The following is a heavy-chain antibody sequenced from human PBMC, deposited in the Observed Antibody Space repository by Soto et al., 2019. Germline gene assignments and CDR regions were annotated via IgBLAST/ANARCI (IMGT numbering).Heavy chain of an antibody. J-gene: IGHJ4*02. CDR1: GYTFTSYA. D-gene: IGHD3-10*01. CDR2: INAGNGNT. Sequence: ASVKVSCKASGYTFTSYAMHWVRQAPGQRLEWMGWINAGNGNTKYSQKFQGRVTMTRDTSTSTAYMELRSLRSDDTAVYYCAREYSSGSGPWYWGQGTLVTVYS. V-gene: IGHV1-3*01. CDR3: AREYSSGSGPWY.